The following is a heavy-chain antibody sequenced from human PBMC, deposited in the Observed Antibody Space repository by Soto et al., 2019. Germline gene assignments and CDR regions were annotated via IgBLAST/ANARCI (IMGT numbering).Heavy chain of an antibody. CDR1: GYTFTGYY. CDR2: INPNSGGT. V-gene: IGHV1-2*04. CDR3: ARVNRYDYVWGRYRYPHYYFDY. J-gene: IGHJ4*02. Sequence: ASVKVSCKASGYTFTGYYMHWVRQAPGQGLEWMGWINPNSGGTNYAQKFQGWVTMTRDTSISTAYMELSRLRSDDTAVYYCARVNRYDYVWGRYRYPHYYFDYWGQGTLVTV. D-gene: IGHD3-16*02.